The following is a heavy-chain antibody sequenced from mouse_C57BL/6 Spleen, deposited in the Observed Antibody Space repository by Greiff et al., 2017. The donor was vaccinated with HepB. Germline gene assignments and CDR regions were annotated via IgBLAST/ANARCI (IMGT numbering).Heavy chain of an antibody. J-gene: IGHJ4*01. D-gene: IGHD1-1*01. Sequence: QVQLQQSGPELVKPGASVKLSCKASGYTFTSYDINWVKQRPGQGLEWIGWIYPRDGSTKYNEKLKGKATLTVDTSSSTAYMELHSLTSEDSAVYFCARGDYYGSSWNYAMDYWGQGTSVTVSS. CDR3: ARGDYYGSSWNYAMDY. CDR2: IYPRDGST. CDR1: GYTFTSYD. V-gene: IGHV1-85*01.